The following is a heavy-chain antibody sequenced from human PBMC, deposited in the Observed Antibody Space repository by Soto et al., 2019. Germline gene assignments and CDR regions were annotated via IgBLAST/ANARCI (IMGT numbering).Heavy chain of an antibody. D-gene: IGHD2-15*01. V-gene: IGHV4-30-4*01. CDR3: SSEPFCTGGSCYSRPMDV. J-gene: IGHJ6*02. CDR2: IYYSGTT. Sequence: QVQLQESGPGLVQPSQTLSLTCTVSGGSISSGDYYWSWIRQPPGKDLEWIGYIYYSGTTYYNPSLKSRLTISVDTSKNQFSLGLISVTAADPAVYYCSSEPFCTGGSCYSRPMDVWGQGTTVTVSS. CDR1: GGSISSGDYY.